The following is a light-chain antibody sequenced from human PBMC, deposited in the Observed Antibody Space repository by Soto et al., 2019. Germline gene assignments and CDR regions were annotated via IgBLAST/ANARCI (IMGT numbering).Light chain of an antibody. Sequence: DIQMTQSPSTLSASVGDRVTITCRASQSISGWLAWYQQTPGTAPKLLIYEASKLESGVPSRCSGSGSGTEFTLTISSLQPDDVATYYCQQYYSDWTFGQGTKVDI. CDR3: QQYYSDWT. V-gene: IGKV1-5*01. CDR2: EAS. J-gene: IGKJ1*01. CDR1: QSISGW.